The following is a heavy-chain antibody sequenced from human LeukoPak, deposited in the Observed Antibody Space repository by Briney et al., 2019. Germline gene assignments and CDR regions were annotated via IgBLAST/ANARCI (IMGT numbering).Heavy chain of an antibody. Sequence: GGSLRLSCAASEFSVGSNYMTWVRQAPGKGLEWVSLIYSGGSTYYADSVKGRFTISRDNAKNSLYLQMNSLRAEDTAVYYCARNLWFGESSDYWGQGTLVTVSS. D-gene: IGHD3-10*01. CDR1: EFSVGSNY. V-gene: IGHV3-66*01. CDR2: IYSGGST. CDR3: ARNLWFGESSDY. J-gene: IGHJ4*02.